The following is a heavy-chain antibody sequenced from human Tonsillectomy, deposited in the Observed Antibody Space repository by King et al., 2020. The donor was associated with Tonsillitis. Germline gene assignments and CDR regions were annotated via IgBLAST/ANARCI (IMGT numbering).Heavy chain of an antibody. D-gene: IGHD6-13*01. J-gene: IGHJ4*02. CDR2: ISYDGSNK. CDR3: ARAPGIAAADTNY. V-gene: IGHV3-30-3*01. Sequence: MQLVQSGGGVVQPGRSLRLSCAASGFTFSSYAMHWVRQAPGKGLEWVAVISYDGSNKYYADSVRGRFTISRDNSKNTLYLQMNSLRAEDTAVYYCARAPGIAAADTNYWGQGTLVTVSS. CDR1: GFTFSSYA.